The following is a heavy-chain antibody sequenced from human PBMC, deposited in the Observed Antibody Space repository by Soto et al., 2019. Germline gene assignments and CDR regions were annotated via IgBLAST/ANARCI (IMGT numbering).Heavy chain of an antibody. CDR3: ARADYGDGYYFDY. D-gene: IGHD4-17*01. V-gene: IGHV3-33*01. Sequence: QVQLVESGGGVVQPGRSLRLSCAASGFTFSSYGMHWVRQAPGKGLEWVAVIWYDGSNKYYADSVKGRFTISRDNSKNTLYLQMNSLRAEDTAVYYGARADYGDGYYFDYWGQGTLVTVSS. CDR1: GFTFSSYG. CDR2: IWYDGSNK. J-gene: IGHJ4*02.